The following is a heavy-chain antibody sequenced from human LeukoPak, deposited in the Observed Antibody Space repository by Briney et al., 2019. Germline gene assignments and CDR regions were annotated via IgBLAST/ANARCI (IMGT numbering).Heavy chain of an antibody. CDR3: ARWGHFDTTGYFVVDY. CDR1: GGPFSGYY. CDR2: INHSGST. Sequence: SETLSLTCAAYGGPFSGYYWSRIRQPPGKGLEWIGEINHSGSTHYNPSLQSRVSISIDTSKNHFSLKLRSVTAVDTAVYYCARWGHFDTTGYFVVDYWGQGTLVTVSS. D-gene: IGHD3-22*01. J-gene: IGHJ4*02. V-gene: IGHV4-34*01.